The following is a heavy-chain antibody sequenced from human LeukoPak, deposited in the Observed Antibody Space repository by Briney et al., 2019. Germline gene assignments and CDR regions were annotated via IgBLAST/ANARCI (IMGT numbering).Heavy chain of an antibody. J-gene: IGHJ5*02. D-gene: IGHD3-22*01. CDR1: GFTFSSYA. CDR2: ISSNGGST. CDR3: ARDSGSLYYYDSSGYYGGNWFDP. V-gene: IGHV3-64*01. Sequence: GGSLRLSCAASGFTFSSYAMHWVRQAPGKGLEYVSAISSNGGSTYYANSVKGRFTISRDNSKNTLYLQMGSLRAEDMAVYYCARDSGSLYYYDSSGYYGGNWFDPRGQGTLVIVSS.